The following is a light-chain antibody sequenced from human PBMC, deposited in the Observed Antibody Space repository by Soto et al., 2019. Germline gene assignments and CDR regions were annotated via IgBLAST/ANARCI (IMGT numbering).Light chain of an antibody. J-gene: IGKJ5*01. CDR1: QSVSSSY. CDR3: QQYGSSPST. Sequence: EIVLTQSPCTLSLSPGERATLSCRASQSVSSSYLAWYQQKPGQAPRLLMYGASSRATGIPDRFSGSGSGTDFTLTISRLEPEDFAVYYCQQYGSSPSTFGQGTRLEIK. V-gene: IGKV3-20*01. CDR2: GAS.